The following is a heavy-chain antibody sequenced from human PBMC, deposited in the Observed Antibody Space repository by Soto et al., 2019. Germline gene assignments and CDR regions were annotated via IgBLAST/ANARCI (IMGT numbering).Heavy chain of an antibody. D-gene: IGHD6-19*01. CDR3: AKGGRQWLVTSDFNY. CDR1: GFTFSAYA. Sequence: VQLVESGGGVVQPGRSLRLSCAASGFTFSAYAMHWVRPAPGKGLEWVAVVSHDGRNTHYADSVKGRFTSSRDSSKNTVSVEMTSLRAEDTAVYYCAKGGRQWLVTSDFNYWGQGALVTVSS. CDR2: VSHDGRNT. V-gene: IGHV3-30*18. J-gene: IGHJ4*02.